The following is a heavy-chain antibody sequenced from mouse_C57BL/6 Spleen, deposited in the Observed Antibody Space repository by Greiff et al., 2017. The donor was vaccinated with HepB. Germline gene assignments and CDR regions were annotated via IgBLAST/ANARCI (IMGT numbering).Heavy chain of an antibody. Sequence: EVQLVESGGGLVQSGRSLRLSCATSGFTFSDFYMEWVRQAPGKGLEWIAASRNKANDYTTEYSASVKGRFIVSRDTSQSILYLQMNALRAEDTAIYYCARDAAGRAMDYWGQGTSVTVSS. CDR1: GFTFSDFY. V-gene: IGHV7-1*01. CDR3: ARDAAGRAMDY. J-gene: IGHJ4*01. CDR2: SRNKANDYTT.